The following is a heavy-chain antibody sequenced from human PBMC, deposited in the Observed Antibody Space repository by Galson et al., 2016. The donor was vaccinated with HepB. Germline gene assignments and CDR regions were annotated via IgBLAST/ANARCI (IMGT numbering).Heavy chain of an antibody. CDR3: ARNVDTALAPYDN. D-gene: IGHD5-18*01. Sequence: SETLSLTCTVSGDSISPYYWGWIRKPPGKGLEWIGYIYHSGSTSYNPSLKSRATISVDTSKNQFSLKLRSVTAADTAVYYCARNVDTALAPYDNWGQGTLVIVSS. CDR2: IYHSGST. V-gene: IGHV4-59*12. J-gene: IGHJ4*02. CDR1: GDSISPYY.